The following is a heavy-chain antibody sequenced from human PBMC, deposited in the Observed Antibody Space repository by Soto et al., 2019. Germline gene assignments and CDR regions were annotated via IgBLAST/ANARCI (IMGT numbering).Heavy chain of an antibody. CDR3: VKDGSSGWPYFDDMDV. V-gene: IGHV3-30*18. D-gene: IGHD6-19*01. CDR1: GFTFSSYG. Sequence: PGGSLRLSCAASGFTFSSYGMHWVRQAPGKGLEWVAVILYDGSKKYYADSVKGRFTISRDNSKNTLYLQMSSMRCEDTALYYCVKDGSSGWPYFDDMDVWGQGTTVTVSS. CDR2: ILYDGSKK. J-gene: IGHJ6*02.